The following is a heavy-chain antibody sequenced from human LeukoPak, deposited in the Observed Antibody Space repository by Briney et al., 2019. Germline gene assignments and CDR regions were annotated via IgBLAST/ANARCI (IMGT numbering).Heavy chain of an antibody. CDR1: GFTFSSYA. CDR3: ATGHKGSYYLGFDG. D-gene: IGHD3-22*01. J-gene: IGHJ4*02. Sequence: GGSLRLSCAASGFTFSSYAMSWVRQAPGKVLEWVTTISGSGGITYSAASVKGRFTISRDNSKNPLYLQMTSLRAEDTAVYYCATGHKGSYYLGFDGWGQGTLVTVSS. V-gene: IGHV3-23*01. CDR2: ISGSGGIT.